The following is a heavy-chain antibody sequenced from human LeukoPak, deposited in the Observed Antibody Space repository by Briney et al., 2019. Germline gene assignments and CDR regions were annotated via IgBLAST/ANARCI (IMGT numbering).Heavy chain of an antibody. Sequence: SETLSLTCTVSGGSIKSHFWSWVRQPPGKRLEWIGYIFHSGSTNYNPSLTSRVTIPVDTSKNQFALRLTSVTAADTAVYYCAREAQYYGSGSYFEGTFDYWGQGSLVTVSS. J-gene: IGHJ4*02. CDR3: AREAQYYGSGSYFEGTFDY. CDR2: IFHSGST. D-gene: IGHD3-10*01. V-gene: IGHV4-59*11. CDR1: GGSIKSHF.